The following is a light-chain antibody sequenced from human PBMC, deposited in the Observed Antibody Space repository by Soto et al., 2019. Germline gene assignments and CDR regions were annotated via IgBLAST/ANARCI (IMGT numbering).Light chain of an antibody. J-gene: IGLJ1*01. CDR3: QSYDSTLSARYV. CDR2: GNI. V-gene: IGLV1-40*01. CDR1: SSSIGAVYD. Sequence: QSVLTQPPSVSGSPGQSVSISCTWISSSIGAVYDVHWYQQRPGTAPKLLIFGNINRPSGVPDRFSGSKSGTSTSLAITGLQAEDEGDYYCQSYDSTLSARYVFGTGTKVTVL.